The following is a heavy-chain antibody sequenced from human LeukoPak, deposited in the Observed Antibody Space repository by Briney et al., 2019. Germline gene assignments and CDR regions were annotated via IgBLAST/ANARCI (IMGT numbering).Heavy chain of an antibody. D-gene: IGHD6-19*01. CDR1: GFTFSSYA. CDR2: ISWNSDSV. CDR3: ARTREQWQVLDY. J-gene: IGHJ4*02. V-gene: IGHV3-23*01. Sequence: GGSLRLSCAASGFTFSSYAMSWVRQAPGKGLEWVSAISWNSDSVGYAGSVKGRFTISRDNSKNMVFLQMNSLNAEDTAVYYCARTREQWQVLDYWGQGTLVTVTS.